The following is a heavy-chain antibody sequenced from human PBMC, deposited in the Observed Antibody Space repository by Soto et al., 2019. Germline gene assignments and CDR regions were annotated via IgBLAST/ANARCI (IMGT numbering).Heavy chain of an antibody. CDR3: ARDTSYYDSSGYYPPGY. J-gene: IGHJ4*02. Sequence: GGSLRLSCAASGFTFSSYGMHWVRQAPGKGLEWVAVIWYDGSNKYYADSVKGRFTISRDNSKNTLYLQMNSLRAEDTAVYYCARDTSYYDSSGYYPPGYWGQGTLVTAPQ. V-gene: IGHV3-33*01. D-gene: IGHD3-22*01. CDR2: IWYDGSNK. CDR1: GFTFSSYG.